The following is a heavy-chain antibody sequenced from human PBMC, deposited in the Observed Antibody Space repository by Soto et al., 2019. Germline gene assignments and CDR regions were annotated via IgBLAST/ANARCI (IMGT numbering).Heavy chain of an antibody. CDR3: ARDFSTNYQIDY. J-gene: IGHJ4*02. CDR1: GFVFSNYG. D-gene: IGHD2-8*01. Sequence: GGSLRLSCAASGFVFSNYGMHWVRQTPGKGLEWLAVISYDGSTKYYADSVKGRCTISRDNSKNTLYLQMNSLSTDDTAVYYCARDFSTNYQIDYWGQGTLVTVS. V-gene: IGHV3-30*03. CDR2: ISYDGSTK.